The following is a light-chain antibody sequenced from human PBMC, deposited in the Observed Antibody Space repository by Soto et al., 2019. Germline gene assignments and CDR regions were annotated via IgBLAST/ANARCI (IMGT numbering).Light chain of an antibody. V-gene: IGKV3-15*01. J-gene: IGKJ1*01. CDR1: QSVSSN. CDR2: GAS. CDR3: QQYNKGWT. Sequence: EIVMTQSPATLSVSPGERATLSCRASQSVSSNLAWYQQKPGQAPRLLIYGASTRATGIPARLSGSGSGTEFTLTISGLQSGDFADYYCQQYNKGWTFGQGTKVEIK.